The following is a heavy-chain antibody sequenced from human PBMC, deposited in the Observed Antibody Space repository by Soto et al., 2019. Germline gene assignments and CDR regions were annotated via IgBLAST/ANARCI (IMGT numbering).Heavy chain of an antibody. D-gene: IGHD3-16*01. Sequence: EVQLVESGGGLVQPGGSLRLSCAASGFTFSYYSMNWVRQAPGKGLEWLSYISTSGSTKYYADSVKGRFTISRDNANNSLDLQMSSLRDEDTAVYYCARVDGGFDIWGQGTMVTVSS. CDR2: ISTSGSTK. J-gene: IGHJ3*02. V-gene: IGHV3-48*02. CDR3: ARVDGGFDI. CDR1: GFTFSYYS.